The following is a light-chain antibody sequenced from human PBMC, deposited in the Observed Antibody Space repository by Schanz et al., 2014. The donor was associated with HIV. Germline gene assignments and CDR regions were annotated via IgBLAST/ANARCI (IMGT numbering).Light chain of an antibody. CDR3: GSWDDSLKGWV. V-gene: IGLV1-44*01. J-gene: IGLJ3*02. CDR2: NTY. CDR1: SSSLKTNA. Sequence: QSVLTQPPSASGTPGQGVTISCSGSSSSLKTNAVNRSHQPPGTAPKLLIYNTYHRPSGVPDRFSGSESGTSASLAISGLQSEDEADYYCGSWDDSLKGWVFGGGTKLTVL.